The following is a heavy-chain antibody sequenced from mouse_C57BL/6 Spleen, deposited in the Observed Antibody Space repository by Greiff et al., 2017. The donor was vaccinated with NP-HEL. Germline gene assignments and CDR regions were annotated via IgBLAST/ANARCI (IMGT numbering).Heavy chain of an antibody. Sequence: QVQLQQPGAELVMPGASVKLSCKASGYTFTSYWMHWVKQRPGQGLEWIGEIDPSDSYTNYNQKFKGKSTLTVDKSSSTAYMQLSSLTSEDSAVYYCARKRIYDGPFDYWGQGTTLTVSS. J-gene: IGHJ2*01. D-gene: IGHD2-3*01. V-gene: IGHV1-69*01. CDR2: IDPSDSYT. CDR1: GYTFTSYW. CDR3: ARKRIYDGPFDY.